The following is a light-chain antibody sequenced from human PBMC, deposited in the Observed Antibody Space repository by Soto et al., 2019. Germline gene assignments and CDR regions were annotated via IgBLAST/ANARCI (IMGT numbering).Light chain of an antibody. Sequence: TVLTQSPDTLSLSPGGRATLSCRASSSVSSRDLAWYQQKPGQGPRLLMYGASNRATGIPDRFGGSGSGTEFTLSISRLEPEDSAVYYCQQFGTSPLSFVGGTKVEIK. CDR2: GAS. J-gene: IGKJ4*01. V-gene: IGKV3-20*01. CDR3: QQFGTSPLS. CDR1: SSVSSRD.